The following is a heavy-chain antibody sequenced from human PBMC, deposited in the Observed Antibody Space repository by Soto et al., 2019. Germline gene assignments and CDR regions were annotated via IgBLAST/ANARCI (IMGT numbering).Heavy chain of an antibody. D-gene: IGHD3-10*01. V-gene: IGHV4-34*01. CDR2: INHSGST. J-gene: IGHJ6*02. CDR1: GGSFSGYY. CDR3: ASDYGSGSTYYGMDV. Sequence: SETLSLTCAVYGGSFSGYYWSWIRQPPGKGLEWIGEINHSGSTNYNPSLKSRVTISVDTSKNQFSLKLSSVTAADTAVYYCASDYGSGSTYYGMDVWGQGTTVTVSS.